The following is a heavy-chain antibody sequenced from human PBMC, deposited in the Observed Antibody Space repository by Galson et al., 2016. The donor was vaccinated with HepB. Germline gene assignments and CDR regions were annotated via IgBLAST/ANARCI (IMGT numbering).Heavy chain of an antibody. CDR3: ARENHYVLDV. J-gene: IGHJ6*02. Sequence: SLRLSCAATGFPFSAYWMQWVRQVPGKGLVWVSRLTTDGIIGYADSVMGRFTISRDNAKNPLYLYMDSLRAEDTAVYYCARENHYVLDVWGQGTTVTVSS. CDR2: LTTDGIIG. CDR1: GFPFSAYW. D-gene: IGHD1-14*01. V-gene: IGHV3-74*01.